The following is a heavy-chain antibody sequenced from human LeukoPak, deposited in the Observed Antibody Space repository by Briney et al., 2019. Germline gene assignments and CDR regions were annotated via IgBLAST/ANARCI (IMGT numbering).Heavy chain of an antibody. CDR3: ARDGWYSSGWLDY. J-gene: IGHJ4*02. D-gene: IGHD6-19*01. V-gene: IGHV3-30*04. CDR2: ISYDGSNK. CDR1: GFTFSSYA. Sequence: PGGSLRLSCAASGFTFSSYAMHWVRQAPGKGLEWVAVISYDGSNKYYADSVEGRFTISRDNSKNTLYLQMNSLRAEDTAVYYCARDGWYSSGWLDYWGQGTLVTVSS.